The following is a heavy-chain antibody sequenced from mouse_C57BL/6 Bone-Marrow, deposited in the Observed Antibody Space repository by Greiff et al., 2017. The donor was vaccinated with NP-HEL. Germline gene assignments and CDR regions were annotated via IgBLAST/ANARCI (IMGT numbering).Heavy chain of an antibody. CDR2: TDPSDSYT. CDR1: GYTFTSYW. D-gene: IGHD4-1*01. J-gene: IGHJ3*01. Sequence: QVQLQQSGAELVMPGASVKLSCKASGYTFTSYWMHWVKQRPGQGLEWIGETDPSDSYTNYNQKFKGKSTLTVDKSSSTAYMQLSSLTSEDSAVYYCASRLGSWFAYWGQGTLVTVSA. V-gene: IGHV1-69*01. CDR3: ASRLGSWFAY.